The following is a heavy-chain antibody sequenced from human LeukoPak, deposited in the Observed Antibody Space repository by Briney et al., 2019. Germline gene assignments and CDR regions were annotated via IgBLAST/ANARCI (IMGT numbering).Heavy chain of an antibody. CDR1: GGSFSGYY. CDR3: ARGHCSGCSCYDY. Sequence: PSETLSLTCAVYGGSFSGYYWSWIRQPPGKGLEWIGEINHSGSTNYNPSLKSRVTISVDTSKNQFSLKLSSVTAADTAVYYCARGHCSGCSCYDYWGQGTLVTVSS. V-gene: IGHV4-34*01. CDR2: INHSGST. D-gene: IGHD2-15*01. J-gene: IGHJ4*02.